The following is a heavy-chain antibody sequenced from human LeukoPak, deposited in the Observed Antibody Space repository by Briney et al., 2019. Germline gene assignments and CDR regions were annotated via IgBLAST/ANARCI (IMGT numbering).Heavy chain of an antibody. V-gene: IGHV3-20*04. CDR3: ARTGGSYPYYFEY. D-gene: IGHD1-26*01. Sequence: GGSLRLSCAASGFSFYDYGMNWVRPAPGKGLEWGSGINWDGGSTGYADSVKGRFTISRDNAKNSLYLQMNSLRAEDTAGYYCARTGGSYPYYFEYWGQGTLVTVSS. J-gene: IGHJ4*02. CDR1: GFSFYDYG. CDR2: INWDGGST.